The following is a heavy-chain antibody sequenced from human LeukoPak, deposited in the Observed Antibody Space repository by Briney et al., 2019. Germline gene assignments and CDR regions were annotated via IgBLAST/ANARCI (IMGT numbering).Heavy chain of an antibody. CDR2: INPNSGGT. V-gene: IGHV1-2*02. J-gene: IGHJ4*02. CDR1: GYTFTGYY. Sequence: GASVKVSCKASGYTFTGYYMHWVRQAPGQGLEWMGWINPNSGGTNYAQKFQGRVTMTRDTSISTAYMELSRLRSDDTAVYYCARDPVKFSYSYGFALRYWGQGTLVTVSS. CDR3: ARDPVKFSYSYGFALRY. D-gene: IGHD5-18*01.